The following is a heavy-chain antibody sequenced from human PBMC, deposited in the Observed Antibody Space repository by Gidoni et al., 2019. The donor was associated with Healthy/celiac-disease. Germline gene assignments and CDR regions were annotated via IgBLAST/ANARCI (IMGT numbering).Heavy chain of an antibody. CDR3: AKPDEGIAVAGLFDY. J-gene: IGHJ4*02. D-gene: IGHD6-19*01. CDR2: ISGRGGST. CDR1: GFTFSSYA. V-gene: IGHV3-23*01. Sequence: EVQLLESGGGLVKPGGALGLACAASGFTFSSYAMSWVRQAPGKGLEWVSAISGRGGSTYYADSVKGRFTISRDNSKNTLYLQMNSLRAEDTAVYYCAKPDEGIAVAGLFDYWGQGTLVTVSS.